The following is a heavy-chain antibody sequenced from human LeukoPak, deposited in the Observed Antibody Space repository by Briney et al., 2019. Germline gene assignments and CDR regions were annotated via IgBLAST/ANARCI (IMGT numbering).Heavy chain of an antibody. Sequence: PSETLSLTCTVSGDSISSNKWWSWVRQPPEKGLEWIGEVYHSGSTNYNPSLKSRVTMSIDKSKNQFSLKLSSVTAADTAVYYCVSGGNRKSDYWGQGTLVTVSS. CDR3: VSGGNRKSDY. V-gene: IGHV4-4*02. CDR2: VYHSGST. D-gene: IGHD4-23*01. J-gene: IGHJ4*02. CDR1: GDSISSNKW.